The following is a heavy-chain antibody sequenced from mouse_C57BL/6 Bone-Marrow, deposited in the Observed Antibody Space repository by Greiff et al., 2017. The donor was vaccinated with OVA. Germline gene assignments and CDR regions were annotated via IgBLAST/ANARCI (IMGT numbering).Heavy chain of an antibody. CDR2: INPSNGGT. CDR1: GYTFTSYW. J-gene: IGHJ1*03. V-gene: IGHV1-53*01. CDR3: AREVVRDWYFDV. Sequence: VQLQQPGTELVKPGASVKLSCKASGYTFTSYWTHWVKQRPGQGLEWIGNINPSNGGTNYNEKFKSKATLTVDKSSSTAYMQLSSLTSEDSAVYYCAREVVRDWYFDVWGTGTTVTVSS. D-gene: IGHD1-3*01.